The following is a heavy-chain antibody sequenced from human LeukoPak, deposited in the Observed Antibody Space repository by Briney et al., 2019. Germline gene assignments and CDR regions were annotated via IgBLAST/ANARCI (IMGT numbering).Heavy chain of an antibody. CDR1: GFTFSSYW. D-gene: IGHD3-22*01. Sequence: GGSLRLSCVASGFTFSSYWMSWVRQAPGKGLEWVANIKQDGSEKYYVDSGRGRFTISRDNVKNSLYLQMNSLRAEDTAVYYCARGGKFYYDSSGYPGDYWGQGTLVTVSS. J-gene: IGHJ4*02. V-gene: IGHV3-7*01. CDR3: ARGGKFYYDSSGYPGDY. CDR2: IKQDGSEK.